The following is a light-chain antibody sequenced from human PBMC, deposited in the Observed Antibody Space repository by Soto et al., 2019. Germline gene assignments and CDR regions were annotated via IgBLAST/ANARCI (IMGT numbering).Light chain of an antibody. V-gene: IGKV1-5*03. J-gene: IGKJ1*01. Sequence: DIQMTQSPSTLSASVGDRLTITCRASQSILRWLAWYQQKPGKAPNLLIQEASNLESGVPPRFSGSGSEPEFTLSINSLQPDDFATYYCQQYSIYPWTFGQGTKVEVK. CDR1: QSILRW. CDR3: QQYSIYPWT. CDR2: EAS.